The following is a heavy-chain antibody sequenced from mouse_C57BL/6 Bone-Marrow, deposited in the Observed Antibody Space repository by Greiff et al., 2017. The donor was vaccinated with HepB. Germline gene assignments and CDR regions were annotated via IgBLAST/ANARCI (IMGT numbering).Heavy chain of an antibody. CDR1: GYTFTDYN. V-gene: IGHV1-22*01. D-gene: IGHD1-1*01. J-gene: IGHJ2*01. CDR3: ARVITTVDDY. CDR2: INPNNGGT. Sequence: EVKLMESGPELVKPGASVKMSCKASGYTFTDYNMHWVKQSHGKSLEWIGYINPNNGGTSYNQKFKGKATLTVNKSSSTAYMELRSLTSEDSAVYYCARVITTVDDYWGQGTTLTVSS.